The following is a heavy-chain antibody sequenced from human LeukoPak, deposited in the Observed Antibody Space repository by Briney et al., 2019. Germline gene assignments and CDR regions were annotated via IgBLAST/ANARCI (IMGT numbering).Heavy chain of an antibody. V-gene: IGHV1-2*02. CDR2: INPNSGGT. CDR1: AYSFTPYA. D-gene: IGHD3-16*01. CDR3: ARDLEYLYPGGAFDI. J-gene: IGHJ3*02. Sequence: GASVKVSCKTSAYSFTPYAMHWVRQAPGQGLEWMGWINPNSGGTNYAQKFQGRVTMTRDTSISTAYMELSRLRSDDTAVYYCARDLEYLYPGGAFDIWGQGTMVTVSS.